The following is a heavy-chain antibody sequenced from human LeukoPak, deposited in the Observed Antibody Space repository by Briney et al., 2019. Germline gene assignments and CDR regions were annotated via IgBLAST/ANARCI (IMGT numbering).Heavy chain of an antibody. D-gene: IGHD5-18*01. J-gene: IGHJ4*02. CDR3: ARQTAMGRSGDY. V-gene: IGHV5-51*01. CDR2: IDPSDSET. CDR1: GYSFTSYW. Sequence: GESLKISCKASGYSFTSYWIGWVRRMPGKGLEWMGIIDPSDSETRYTPSFQGQVTISVDKSHTTADLQWNSLKASDTAMYYCARQTAMGRSGDYWGQGTLVTVSS.